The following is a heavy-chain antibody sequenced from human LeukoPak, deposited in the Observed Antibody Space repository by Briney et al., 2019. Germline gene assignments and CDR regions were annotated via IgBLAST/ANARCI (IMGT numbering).Heavy chain of an antibody. CDR3: ARLYYDSSGSYFDY. J-gene: IGHJ4*02. CDR2: ISYDGSNK. CDR1: GFTFSSYA. Sequence: GGSLRLSCAASGFTFSSYAMHWARQAPGKGLEWVAVISYDGSNKYYADSVKGRFTISRDNSKNTLYLQMNSLRAEDTAVYYCARLYYDSSGSYFDYWGQGTLVTVSS. V-gene: IGHV3-30-3*01. D-gene: IGHD3-22*01.